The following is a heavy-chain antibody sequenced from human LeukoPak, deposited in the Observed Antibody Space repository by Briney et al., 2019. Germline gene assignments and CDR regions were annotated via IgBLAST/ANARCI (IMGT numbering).Heavy chain of an antibody. D-gene: IGHD3-3*01. CDR1: GYTLTELP. CDR3: ATPSFFGVVISAFHL. V-gene: IGHV1-24*01. CDR2: FDPEDGET. Sequence: ASVKVSCKLSGYTLTELPMHWVRQAPGKGLQWMGGFDPEDGETIYAQKFQGRVTMTQDTSTDTAYMELSSLTYEDTAVYYCATPSFFGVVISAFHLWGQGTKVTVSS. J-gene: IGHJ3*01.